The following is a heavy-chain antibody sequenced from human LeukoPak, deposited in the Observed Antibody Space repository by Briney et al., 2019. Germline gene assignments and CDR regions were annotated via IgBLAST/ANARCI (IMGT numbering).Heavy chain of an antibody. CDR1: KFTFSDYT. V-gene: IGHV3-64*01. CDR2: ISSSGNSP. J-gene: IGHJ4*02. Sequence: PGGSLRLSCEASKFTFSDYTMHWVRQAPGKGLQYVSSISSSGNSPFYANSVRGRFTISRDNSKHTLYLHMGSLTTEDMGIYYCARVRGHTYGPYYFDFTGQGTLVTVAS. CDR3: ARVRGHTYGPYYFDF. D-gene: IGHD5-18*01.